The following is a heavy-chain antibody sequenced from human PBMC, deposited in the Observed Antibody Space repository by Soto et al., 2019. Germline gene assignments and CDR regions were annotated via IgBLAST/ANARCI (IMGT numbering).Heavy chain of an antibody. CDR2: ISSSSSTI. D-gene: IGHD5-18*01. CDR1: GFTFSSYS. V-gene: IGHV3-48*01. CDR3: ARLRGYSYGPYFDY. Sequence: EVQLVESGGGLVQPGGSLRLSCAASGFTFSSYSMNWVRQAPGKGLEWVSYISSSSSTIYYADSVKGQFTISRDNAKNSLYLQMNSLRAEDTAVYYCARLRGYSYGPYFDYWGQGTLVTVSS. J-gene: IGHJ4*02.